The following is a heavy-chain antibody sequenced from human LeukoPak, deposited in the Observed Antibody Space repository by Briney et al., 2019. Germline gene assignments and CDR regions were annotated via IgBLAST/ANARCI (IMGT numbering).Heavy chain of an antibody. CDR2: IYTSGST. J-gene: IGHJ6*02. CDR1: GGSISSYY. Sequence: PSETLSLTCPVSGGSISSYYWSWIRQPAGKGLEWIGRIYTSGSTNYNPSLKSRVTMSVETSKNQFSLKLSSVTAADTAVYYCAREALVVAAHRGYYYGMDVWGQGTTVTVSS. CDR3: AREALVVAAHRGYYYGMDV. D-gene: IGHD2-15*01. V-gene: IGHV4-4*07.